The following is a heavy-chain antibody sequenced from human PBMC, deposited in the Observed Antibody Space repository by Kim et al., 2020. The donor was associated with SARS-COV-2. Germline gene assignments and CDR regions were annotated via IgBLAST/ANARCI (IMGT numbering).Heavy chain of an antibody. D-gene: IGHD1-20*01. CDR2: INAGTGYT. CDR3: ARHNWNGVEGFDV. V-gene: IGHV1-3*01. Sequence: ASVKVSCKGSGYTFTTYALHWVRQAPGQRLEWLGWINAGTGYTEYSQKVQGRVTITGDTSASTAYLELSRLTSEDTGVYFCARHNWNGVEGFDVWGQGTMVIVSS. J-gene: IGHJ3*01. CDR1: GYTFTTYA.